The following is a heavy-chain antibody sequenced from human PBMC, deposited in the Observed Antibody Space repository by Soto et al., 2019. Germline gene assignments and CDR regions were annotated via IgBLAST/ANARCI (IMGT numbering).Heavy chain of an antibody. CDR3: ARWTTVETGNY. J-gene: IGHJ4*02. Sequence: ASVKVSCKASGYTFTGYYMHWVRQAPGQGLEWMGWINPNSGGTNYAQKFQGWVTMTRDTSISTAYMELRSLRSDDTAVYYCARWTTVETGNYWGQGTLVTVSS. CDR2: INPNSGGT. V-gene: IGHV1-2*04. CDR1: GYTFTGYY. D-gene: IGHD4-17*01.